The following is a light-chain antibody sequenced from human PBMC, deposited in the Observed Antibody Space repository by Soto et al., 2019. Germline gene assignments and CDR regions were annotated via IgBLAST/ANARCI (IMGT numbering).Light chain of an antibody. CDR1: QSISSY. Sequence: DIQMTQSPSSLSASVGDRVTITCRASQSISSYLNWYQQKPGKAPNLLIYSASKLHSGVPSRFSGSGSGTEFTLNISSLQPEDFATYCCHQSSSNPLTFGGGTRV. CDR2: SAS. V-gene: IGKV1-39*01. J-gene: IGKJ4*01. CDR3: HQSSSNPLT.